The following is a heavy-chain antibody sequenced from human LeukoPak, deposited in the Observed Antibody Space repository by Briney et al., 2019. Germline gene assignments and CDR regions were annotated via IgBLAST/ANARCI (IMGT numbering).Heavy chain of an antibody. CDR1: GGSISSGGYY. CDR2: IYYSGST. D-gene: IGHD6-13*01. Sequence: SQTLSLTCTVSGGSISSGGYYWSWIRQHPGKGLERIGYIYYSGSTYYNPSLKSRVTISVDTSKNQFSLKLSSVTAADTAVYYCARHSSHNWFDPWGQGTLVTVSS. CDR3: ARHSSHNWFDP. J-gene: IGHJ5*02. V-gene: IGHV4-31*03.